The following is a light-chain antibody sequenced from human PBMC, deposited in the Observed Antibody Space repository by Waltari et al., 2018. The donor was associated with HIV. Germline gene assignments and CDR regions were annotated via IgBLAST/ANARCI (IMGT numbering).Light chain of an antibody. CDR2: NNY. CDR3: AAWDGSLLGVL. Sequence: QSVLTQPPSASGTPGQRVTIACSGSNSNIGSNTVNWYKQVPGTAPKLLIYNNYERPSGVLDRFAGSQSGSSASLAISGLQSEDDGDYYCAAWDGSLLGVLFGGGTKLTVL. J-gene: IGLJ2*01. V-gene: IGLV1-44*01. CDR1: NSNIGSNT.